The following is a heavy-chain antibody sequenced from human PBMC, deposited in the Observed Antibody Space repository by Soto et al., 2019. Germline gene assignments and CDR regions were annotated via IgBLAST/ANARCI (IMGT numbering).Heavy chain of an antibody. V-gene: IGHV4-61*08. D-gene: IGHD2-21*02. CDR1: GGSISSGDYY. J-gene: IGHJ4*02. CDR3: VRRHGLTVDAYY. Sequence: TLSLTCTVSGGSISSGDYYWSWIRQPPGKGLEWIGYIYYSGSTNYNPSLKSRVTISVDTSKNQFSLNLSSVTAADTAVYYCVRRHGLTVDAYYWGQGTLVTVSS. CDR2: IYYSGST.